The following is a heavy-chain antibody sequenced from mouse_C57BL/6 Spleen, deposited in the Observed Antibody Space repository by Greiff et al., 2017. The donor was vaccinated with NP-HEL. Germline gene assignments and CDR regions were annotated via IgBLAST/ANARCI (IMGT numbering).Heavy chain of an antibody. V-gene: IGHV3-6*01. J-gene: IGHJ3*01. CDR2: ISYDGSN. CDR1: GYSITSGYY. D-gene: IGHD4-1*02. Sequence: EVKLMESGPGLVKPSQSLSLTCSVTGYSITSGYYWNWIRQFPGNKLEWMGYISYDGSNNYNPSLKNRISITRDTSKNQFFLKLNSVTTEDTATYYCARDPTGSWFAYWGQGTLVTVSA. CDR3: ARDPTGSWFAY.